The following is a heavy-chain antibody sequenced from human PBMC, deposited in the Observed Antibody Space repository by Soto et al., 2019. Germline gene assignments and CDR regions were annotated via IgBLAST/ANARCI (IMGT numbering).Heavy chain of an antibody. CDR3: ATEDPPSLN. J-gene: IGHJ4*02. V-gene: IGHV1-18*01. Sequence: QVQLVQSGAEVKKPGASVKVSCKASGYTFTSYGISWVRQAPGQGLERMGWISDYNGNTNYTQKLQGRVTMTTETSTSTAYIDLWSLRSDDTAVYYCATEDPPSLNWGQGTLFTVSS. CDR1: GYTFTSYG. D-gene: IGHD2-2*01. CDR2: ISDYNGNT.